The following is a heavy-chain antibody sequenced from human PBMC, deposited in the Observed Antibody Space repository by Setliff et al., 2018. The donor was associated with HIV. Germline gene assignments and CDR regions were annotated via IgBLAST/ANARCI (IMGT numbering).Heavy chain of an antibody. CDR3: ARGFDYAQRPPLYYFGY. Sequence: KPSETLSLTCTVSGGSISSGYYYWSWIRQHPGKGLEWIGYIYYSGNPFYNPSLRSRVTISLDTSKNQFSLKLSSVTAADTAVYYCARGFDYAQRPPLYYFGYWGQGTLVTV. V-gene: IGHV4-31*03. CDR1: GGSISSGYYY. D-gene: IGHD2-2*01. CDR2: IYYSGNP. J-gene: IGHJ4*02.